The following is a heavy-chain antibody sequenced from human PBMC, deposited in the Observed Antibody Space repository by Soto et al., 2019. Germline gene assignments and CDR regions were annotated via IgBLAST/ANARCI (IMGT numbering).Heavy chain of an antibody. CDR3: AHRTGFDY. V-gene: IGHV3-23*01. CDR2: ISGSGGGT. Sequence: EVQLWESGGGLVQPGGSLRLSCAVSGYTFSSFDMSWVRQAPGKGLEWVSTISGSGGGTNYADSVKGRFTISRDISTYTVYLQMNSLRAEDTAVYYCAHRTGFDYWGQGALVNVSS. J-gene: IGHJ4*02. CDR1: GYTFSSFD.